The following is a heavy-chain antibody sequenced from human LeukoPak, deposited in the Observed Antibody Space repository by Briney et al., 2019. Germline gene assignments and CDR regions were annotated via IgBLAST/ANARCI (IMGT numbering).Heavy chain of an antibody. Sequence: PSETLSLTCTVSGGSISSNSYYWGWIRQPPGKGLEWIGSIYYVGSPYYNPSLKSRVTISEDTSKNQFSLKLTSLIAADTAIYYCARGTGFGEPVDYWGQGTLVTVSS. D-gene: IGHD3-10*01. CDR3: ARGTGFGEPVDY. J-gene: IGHJ4*02. CDR1: GGSISSNSYY. V-gene: IGHV4-39*01. CDR2: IYYVGSP.